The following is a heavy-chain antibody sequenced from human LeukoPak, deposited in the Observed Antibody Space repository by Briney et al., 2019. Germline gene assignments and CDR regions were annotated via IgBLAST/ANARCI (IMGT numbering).Heavy chain of an antibody. CDR1: GGSFSGYY. Sequence: SETLSLTCAVYGGSFSGYYWSWIRQPPGKGLEWIGEINHSGSTNYNPSLKSRVTISVDTSKNQFSLKLSSVTAADTAVYYCARWYCTSTTCYYLAYWGQGTLVTVSS. J-gene: IGHJ4*02. CDR2: INHSGST. CDR3: ARWYCTSTTCYYLAY. V-gene: IGHV4-34*01. D-gene: IGHD2-2*01.